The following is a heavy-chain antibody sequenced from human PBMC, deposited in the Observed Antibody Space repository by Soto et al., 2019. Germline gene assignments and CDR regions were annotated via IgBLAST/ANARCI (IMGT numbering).Heavy chain of an antibody. CDR3: ARESGDWPLNWFDP. D-gene: IGHD2-21*02. Sequence: XGSLRLSCAASGFNFSNHWMHWVRQRPAEGLVWVSRITSDGKSKAYAESVKGRFAISRDNAKNTLYLQMNGLTAEDTAVYYCARESGDWPLNWFDPWGQGTLVTVSS. J-gene: IGHJ5*02. V-gene: IGHV3-74*01. CDR1: GFNFSNHW. CDR2: ITSDGKSK.